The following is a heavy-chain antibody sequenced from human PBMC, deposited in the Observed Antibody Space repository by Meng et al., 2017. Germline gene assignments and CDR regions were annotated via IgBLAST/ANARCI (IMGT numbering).Heavy chain of an antibody. CDR2: INWNGGST. Sequence: ESLKISCAASGFTFDDYGMSWVRQAPGKGLEWVSGINWNGGSTGYADSVKGRFTISRDNAKNSLYLQMNSLRAEDTALYYCARGVGDIVVVVAATKPDYYFDYWGQGTLVTVSS. CDR3: ARGVGDIVVVVAATKPDYYFDY. D-gene: IGHD2-15*01. V-gene: IGHV3-20*04. CDR1: GFTFDDYG. J-gene: IGHJ4*02.